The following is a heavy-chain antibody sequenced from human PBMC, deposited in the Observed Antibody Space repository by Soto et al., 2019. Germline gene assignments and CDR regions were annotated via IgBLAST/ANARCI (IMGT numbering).Heavy chain of an antibody. CDR2: ISAYNGNT. CDR3: ASDPGYIAVAGTPDY. CDR1: GYTFTSYG. V-gene: IGHV1-18*01. J-gene: IGHJ4*02. Sequence: ASVKVSCKASGYTFTSYGISWVRQAPGQGLEWMGWISAYNGNTNYAQKLQGRVTMTTDTSTSTAYMELRSLRSDDTAVYYCASDPGYIAVAGTPDYWGQGTLVTVSS. D-gene: IGHD6-19*01.